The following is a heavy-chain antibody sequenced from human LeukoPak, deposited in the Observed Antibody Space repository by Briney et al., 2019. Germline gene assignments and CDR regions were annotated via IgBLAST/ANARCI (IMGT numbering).Heavy chain of an antibody. CDR3: AKGGAYDILTGPNY. CDR1: GFTFDDYT. Sequence: PGGSLRLSCAASGFTFDDYTMHWVRQAPGKGLEWVSLISWDGGSTYYADSVKGRFTISRDNSKNSLYPQMNSLRAEDTALYYCAKGGAYDILTGPNYWGQGTLVTVSS. V-gene: IGHV3-43*01. CDR2: ISWDGGST. D-gene: IGHD3-9*01. J-gene: IGHJ4*02.